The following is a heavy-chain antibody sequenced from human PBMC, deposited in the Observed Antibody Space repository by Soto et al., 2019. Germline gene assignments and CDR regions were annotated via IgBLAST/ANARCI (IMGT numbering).Heavy chain of an antibody. Sequence: EAQLVESGGGLVKPGGSLRPSCAASGFTISNAWMNWVRQAPGKGLEWVGRIKTNGEGGTTDYAAPVKGRFVISRDDSKNTLYLQMNSLRPDDTAVYYCTSGSVEGVWGQGTTVTVSS. V-gene: IGHV3-15*07. CDR3: TSGSVEGV. J-gene: IGHJ6*02. D-gene: IGHD2-15*01. CDR2: IKTNGEGGTT. CDR1: GFTISNAW.